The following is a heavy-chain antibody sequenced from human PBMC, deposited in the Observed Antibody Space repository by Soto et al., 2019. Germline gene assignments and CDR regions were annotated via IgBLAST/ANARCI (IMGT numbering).Heavy chain of an antibody. V-gene: IGHV3-21*05. D-gene: IGHD3-10*01. J-gene: IGHJ4*02. CDR1: GFTFSSYS. CDR2: ISSSSSYT. Sequence: EVQLVESGGGLVKPGGSLRLSCAASGFTFSSYSMNWVRQAPGKGLEWVSYISSSSSYTNYADSVKGRFTISRDNAKNSLYLQMNSLRAEDTAVYYCARASNYYGSGSYGYWGQGTLVTVSS. CDR3: ARASNYYGSGSYGY.